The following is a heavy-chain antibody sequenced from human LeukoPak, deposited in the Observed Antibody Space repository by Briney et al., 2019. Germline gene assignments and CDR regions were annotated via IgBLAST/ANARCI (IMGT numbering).Heavy chain of an antibody. CDR3: ARVGRQRLVTDY. J-gene: IGHJ4*02. V-gene: IGHV4-59*01. CDR2: IYYSGST. CDR1: GGSISSYY. D-gene: IGHD6-13*01. Sequence: SETLSLTCTVSGGSISSYYWSWIRQPPGKGLEWIGYIYYSGSTNYNPSLKSRVTISVDTSKNQFSLKLGSVTAADTAVYYCARVGRQRLVTDYWGQGTLVTVSS.